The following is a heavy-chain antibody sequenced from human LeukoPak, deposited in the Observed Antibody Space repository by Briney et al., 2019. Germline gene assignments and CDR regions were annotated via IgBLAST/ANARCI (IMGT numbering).Heavy chain of an antibody. V-gene: IGHV6-1*01. CDR1: GDSVSSNSAT. D-gene: IGHD1-26*01. J-gene: IGHJ3*02. Sequence: PSQTLSLTCAISGDSVSSNSATWNWVRQSPSRGLEWLGRTYYRSKWFSDYAVSVKSRTTFNPDTSKNQLSPQLNSVTPEDTAVYYCAIGSGSYYAFDIWGQGTMVTVSS. CDR3: AIGSGSYYAFDI. CDR2: TYYRSKWFS.